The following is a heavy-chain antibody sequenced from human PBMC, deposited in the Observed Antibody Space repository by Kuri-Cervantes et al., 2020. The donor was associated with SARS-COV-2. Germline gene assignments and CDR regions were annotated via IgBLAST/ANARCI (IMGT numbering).Heavy chain of an antibody. Sequence: SVKVSCKASGGTFSSYAISWVRQAPGQGLEWMGGIIPIFGTANYAQKFQGRVTITADESTSTAYMELSSLRSEDTAVYYCARGLGRYSSGWNSYYYYGMDVWGQGTTVTVSS. CDR3: ARGLGRYSSGWNSYYYYGMDV. D-gene: IGHD6-19*01. V-gene: IGHV1-69*13. CDR1: GGTFSSYA. CDR2: IIPIFGTA. J-gene: IGHJ6*02.